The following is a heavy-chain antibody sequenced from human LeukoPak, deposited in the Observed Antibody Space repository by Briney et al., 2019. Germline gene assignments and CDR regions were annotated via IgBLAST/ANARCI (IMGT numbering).Heavy chain of an antibody. D-gene: IGHD6-6*01. CDR3: ARDYGSSSPLDAFDI. CDR1: GYSISSGYY. Sequence: SETLSLTCTVSGYSISSGYYWGWIRQPPGKGLEWIGSIYHSGSTYYNPSLKSRVTISVDTSKNQFSLKLSSVTAADTAVYYCARDYGSSSPLDAFDIWGQGTMVTVSS. CDR2: IYHSGST. V-gene: IGHV4-38-2*02. J-gene: IGHJ3*02.